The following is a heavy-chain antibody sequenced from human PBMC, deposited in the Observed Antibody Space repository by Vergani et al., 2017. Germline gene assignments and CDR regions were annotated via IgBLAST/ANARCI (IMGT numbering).Heavy chain of an antibody. J-gene: IGHJ4*02. D-gene: IGHD4-17*01. V-gene: IGHV1-2*02. Sequence: QVQLVQSGAEVKKPGASVKVSCKASGYTFTSYDINWVRQATGQGLEWMGWMNPNSGGTNYAQKFQGRVTMTRDTSISTAYMELSRLRSDDTAVYYCANDPDGDRLSTNWGQGTLVTVSS. CDR2: MNPNSGGT. CDR1: GYTFTSYD. CDR3: ANDPDGDRLSTN.